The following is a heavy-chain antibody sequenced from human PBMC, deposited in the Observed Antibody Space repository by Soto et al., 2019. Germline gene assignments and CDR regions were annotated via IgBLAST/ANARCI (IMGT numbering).Heavy chain of an antibody. CDR3: VKDTSYGGNWHFDL. Sequence: GGSLRLSCVSPGFTFDEYALHWVPPVSGKGLGWVSGISWNSGSVDYADSVKGRFTISRDNAKNSLYLQMNSLRGEDTALYYCVKDTSYGGNWHFDLWGRGTLVTVSS. CDR2: ISWNSGSV. CDR1: GFTFDEYA. V-gene: IGHV3-9*01. J-gene: IGHJ2*01. D-gene: IGHD4-17*01.